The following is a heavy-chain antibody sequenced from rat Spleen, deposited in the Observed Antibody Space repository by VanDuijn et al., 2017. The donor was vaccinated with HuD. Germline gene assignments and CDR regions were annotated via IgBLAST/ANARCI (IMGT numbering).Heavy chain of an antibody. V-gene: IGHV5-25*01. CDR2: ISTSGGTT. D-gene: IGHD1-8*01. CDR1: GFTFSNYG. Sequence: EVKLVESGGGLVQPGRSMKLSCAASGFTFSNYGMAWVRQAPTKGLEWVASISTSGGTTYYRDSVRGRFTISRDNAKSTLYLQMNSLRSEDTATYYCARQMSSPDYWGQGVMVTVSS. J-gene: IGHJ2*01. CDR3: ARQMSSPDY.